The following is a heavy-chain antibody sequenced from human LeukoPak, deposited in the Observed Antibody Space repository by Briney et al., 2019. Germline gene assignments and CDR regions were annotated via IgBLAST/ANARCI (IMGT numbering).Heavy chain of an antibody. J-gene: IGHJ4*02. V-gene: IGHV3-48*03. CDR3: ATQTAIRRGAH. D-gene: IGHD1-26*01. CDR2: INVIGSTI. CDR1: GFTFSSYA. Sequence: GGSLRLSCAASGFTFSSYAMHWVRQAPGKGLEWLSYINVIGSTINYADSVKGRFTISRDNSKSLLYLHMNDLRAEDTAVYYCATQTAIRRGAHWGQGTLVTVPS.